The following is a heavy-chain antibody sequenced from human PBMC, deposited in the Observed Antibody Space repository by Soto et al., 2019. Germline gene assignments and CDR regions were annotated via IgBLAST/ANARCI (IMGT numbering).Heavy chain of an antibody. CDR2: IVVGSGNT. V-gene: IGHV1-58*01. CDR3: AAVGRTETYYDYGDYYYYGMDV. D-gene: IGHD4-17*01. Sequence: SVKVSCKASGFTFTSSAVQWVRQARGQRLEWIGWIVVGSGNTNYAQKFQERVTITRDMSTSTAYMELSSLRSEDTAVYYCAAVGRTETYYDYGDYYYYGMDVWGQGTTVTVSS. CDR1: GFTFTSSA. J-gene: IGHJ6*02.